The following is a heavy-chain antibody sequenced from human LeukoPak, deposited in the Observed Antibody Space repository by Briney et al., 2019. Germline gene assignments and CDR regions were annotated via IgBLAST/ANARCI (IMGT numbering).Heavy chain of an antibody. CDR3: ARGIRDDYTSYHYYYMDV. D-gene: IGHD5-24*01. V-gene: IGHV4-59*01. CDR2: IYYSGST. CDR1: GGSISSYY. J-gene: IGHJ6*03. Sequence: SETLSLTCTVSGGSISSYYWTWIRQPPGKGLEWIGYIYYSGSTNYNPSLKSRVTISVDTSKNQFSLKLSSVTAADTAVYYCARGIRDDYTSYHYYYMDVWGKGTTVTVSS.